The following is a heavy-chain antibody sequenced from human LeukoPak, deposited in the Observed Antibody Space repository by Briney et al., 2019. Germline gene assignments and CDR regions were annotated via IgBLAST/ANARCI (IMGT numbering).Heavy chain of an antibody. J-gene: IGHJ4*02. CDR3: ARATYYVWGSYLSVDY. D-gene: IGHD3-16*01. Sequence: SETLSLTCTVSGGSISSGNYYWGWIRQAPGKGLEGIGNIYHSGSTYYNPSLKSRVTISVDTSKNQFSLKLNSVTAADTAVYYCARATYYVWGSYLSVDYWGQGTLVTVSS. CDR1: GGSISSGNYY. V-gene: IGHV4-39*01. CDR2: IYHSGST.